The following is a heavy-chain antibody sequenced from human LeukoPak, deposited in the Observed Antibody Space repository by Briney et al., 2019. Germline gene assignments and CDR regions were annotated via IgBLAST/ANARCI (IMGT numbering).Heavy chain of an antibody. D-gene: IGHD3-16*01. CDR1: GGSFSSSY. Sequence: SETLSLTCIVSGGSFSSSYWSWIRQPPGKGLEWIAYIYSNGNTNSNPSLKSRVTIAVDTSQSQFSLKLSSVTAADTAVYYCARGLVELTPHAGVFQIWGQGTKVTVSS. V-gene: IGHV4-59*01. CDR2: IYSNGNT. CDR3: ARGLVELTPHAGVFQI. J-gene: IGHJ3*02.